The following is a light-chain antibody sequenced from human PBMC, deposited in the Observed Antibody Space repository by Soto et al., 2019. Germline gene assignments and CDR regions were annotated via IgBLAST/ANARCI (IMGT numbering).Light chain of an antibody. CDR3: QELHSYPLA. Sequence: DLQLTQSPSFLSPSVGDIVTITCRASQDISSYLAWYQQKPGKAPKLLIYAASFLESGVPSRISGGGCWTAFTLTISSLQPEDFATDYCQELHSYPLAFGGGTKVEL. V-gene: IGKV1-9*01. CDR1: QDISSY. CDR2: AAS. J-gene: IGKJ4*02.